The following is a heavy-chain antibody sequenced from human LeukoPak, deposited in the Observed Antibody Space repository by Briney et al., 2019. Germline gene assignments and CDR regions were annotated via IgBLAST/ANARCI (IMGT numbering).Heavy chain of an antibody. CDR3: ARHARYYYGMDV. J-gene: IGHJ6*04. V-gene: IGHV4-59*08. CDR1: GGSISTYY. Sequence: SETLSLTCTVSGGSISTYYWSWFRQPPAKGLEWIGYIHYTGSSSYNPSLKSRVTISVVTSKNQLSLNLSLVTAADTAVYYCARHARYYYGMDVWGKGTTFTV. CDR2: IHYTGSS.